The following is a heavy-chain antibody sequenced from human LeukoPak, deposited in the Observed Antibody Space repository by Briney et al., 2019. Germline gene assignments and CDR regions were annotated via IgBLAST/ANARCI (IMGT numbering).Heavy chain of an antibody. Sequence: GASVKVSCKASGGTFSSYAISWVRQAPGQGLEWMGGIIPIFGTANYAQKFQGRVTITADESTSTAYMELSSLRSEDTAVYYCARGGRRDYYDSSGYYLGYWGQGTLDTVSS. D-gene: IGHD3-22*01. V-gene: IGHV1-69*13. J-gene: IGHJ4*02. CDR2: IIPIFGTA. CDR1: GGTFSSYA. CDR3: ARGGRRDYYDSSGYYLGY.